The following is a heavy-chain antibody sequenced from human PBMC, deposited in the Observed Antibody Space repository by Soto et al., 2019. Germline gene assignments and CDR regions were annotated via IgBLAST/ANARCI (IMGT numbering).Heavy chain of an antibody. V-gene: IGHV5-51*01. CDR1: GYSFTSYC. J-gene: IGHJ6*02. D-gene: IGHD6-13*01. CDR2: IYPGDSDT. Sequence: GEALNISCEGSGYSFTSYCIGWVRQMPGKGLEWMGIIYPGDSDTRYSPSFQGQVTISADKSISTAYLQWSSLKASDTAMYYCARIMDSSSWYSGMDVWGQGTTVTVSS. CDR3: ARIMDSSSWYSGMDV.